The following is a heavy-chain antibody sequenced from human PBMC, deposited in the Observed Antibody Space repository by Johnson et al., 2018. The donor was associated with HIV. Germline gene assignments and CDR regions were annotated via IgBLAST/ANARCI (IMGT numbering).Heavy chain of an antibody. Sequence: QVQLVESGGGVVQPGRSLRLSCAASGFTFSSYAMHWVRQAPGKGLEWVAFIRYDGSNKYYADSVKGRFTISRDNSKNTMYLQMNSLRAEDTAVYYCARGGYGDVFHICGQGTMVTVSS. D-gene: IGHD1-1*01. V-gene: IGHV3-33*08. J-gene: IGHJ3*02. CDR1: GFTFSSYA. CDR3: ARGGYGDVFHI. CDR2: IRYDGSNK.